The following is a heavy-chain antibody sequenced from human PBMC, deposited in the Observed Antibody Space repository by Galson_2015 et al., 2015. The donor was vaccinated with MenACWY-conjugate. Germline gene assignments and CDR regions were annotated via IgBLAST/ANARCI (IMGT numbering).Heavy chain of an antibody. CDR1: GFAFSNYN. J-gene: IGHJ4*02. D-gene: IGHD2/OR15-2a*01. CDR2: IRSSGDGT. Sequence: SLRLSCAASGFAFSNYNLHWVRQAPGKGLEYVAAIRSSGDGTYYADSVKGRFTISRDNSKNTLSLHMSSLRTEDTAVYYCVVNSYGSWGQGTLVTVSS. V-gene: IGHV3-64D*06. CDR3: VVNSYGS.